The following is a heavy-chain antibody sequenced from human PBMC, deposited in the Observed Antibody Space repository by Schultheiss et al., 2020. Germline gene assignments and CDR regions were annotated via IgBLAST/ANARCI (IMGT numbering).Heavy chain of an antibody. CDR1: GFTFSSYV. J-gene: IGHJ5*02. D-gene: IGHD3-16*02. V-gene: IGHV3-23*01. CDR2: ISGSGGST. CDR3: AKDPVRSYRFNWFDP. Sequence: GGSLRLSCAASGFTFSSYVMSWVRQAPGKGLEWVSAISGSGGSTYYADSVKGRFTISRDNSKNTLYLQMNSLRAEDTAVYYCAKDPVRSYRFNWFDPWGQGTLVTVSS.